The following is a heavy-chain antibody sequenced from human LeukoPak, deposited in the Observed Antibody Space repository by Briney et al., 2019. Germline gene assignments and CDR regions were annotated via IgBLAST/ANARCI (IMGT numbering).Heavy chain of an antibody. CDR1: GYSFTSYW. V-gene: IGHV5-51*01. Sequence: LGESLKISCKGSGYSFTSYWIGWVRQMPGKGLEWMGIIYPGDSDTRYSPSFQGQVTISADKSISTAYLQWSSLKASDTAMYYCARGPRENYYYMDVWGKGTTVTVSS. CDR2: IYPGDSDT. CDR3: ARGPRENYYYMDV. J-gene: IGHJ6*03.